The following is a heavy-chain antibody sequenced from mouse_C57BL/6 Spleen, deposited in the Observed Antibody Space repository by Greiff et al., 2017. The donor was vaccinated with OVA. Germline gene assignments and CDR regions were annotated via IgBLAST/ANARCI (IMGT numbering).Heavy chain of an antibody. D-gene: IGHD6-1*01. J-gene: IGHJ4*01. CDR3: ARRDGSGDYAMDY. CDR1: GFTFSDYG. V-gene: IGHV5-17*01. CDR2: ISSGSSTI. Sequence: EVKLVESGGGLVKPGGSLKLSCAASGFTFSDYGMHWVRQAPEKGLEWVAYISSGSSTIYYADTVKGRFTISRDNAKNTLFLQMTSLRSEDTAMYYCARRDGSGDYAMDYWGQGTSVTVAS.